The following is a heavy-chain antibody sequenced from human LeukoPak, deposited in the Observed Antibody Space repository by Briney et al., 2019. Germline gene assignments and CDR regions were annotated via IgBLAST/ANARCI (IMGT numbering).Heavy chain of an antibody. V-gene: IGHV3-23*01. Sequence: GGSLRLSCAASGFTFSTYAMNWVRQAPGKGLEWVSAISGSGDNTYYADSVKGRFSVSRDNPKNTLYLQMNDLRADDTAVYYCAKDKGYSSGWYLLDPWGQGTLVIVSS. CDR1: GFTFSTYA. CDR2: ISGSGDNT. CDR3: AKDKGYSSGWYLLDP. D-gene: IGHD6-19*01. J-gene: IGHJ5*02.